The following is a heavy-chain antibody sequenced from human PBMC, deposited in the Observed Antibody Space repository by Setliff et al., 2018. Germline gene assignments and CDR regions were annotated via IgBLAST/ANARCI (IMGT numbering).Heavy chain of an antibody. D-gene: IGHD2-8*02. CDR3: AGGRGDVSSAPTGYDY. J-gene: IGHJ4*02. V-gene: IGHV4-34*01. CDR2: INHSGST. Sequence: AGGSLRLSCVVSGITVSNNFWSWIRQTPGKGLEWIGEINHSGSTKCNPSLNSRFTMSLDTSKKQISLRLRSVTAADTAVYDCAGGRGDVSSAPTGYDYCGEGSLVTVSS. CDR1: GITVSNNF.